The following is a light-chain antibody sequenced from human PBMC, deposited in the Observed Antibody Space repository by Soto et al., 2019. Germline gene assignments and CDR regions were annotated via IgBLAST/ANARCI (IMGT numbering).Light chain of an antibody. CDR1: QSVSSY. CDR2: DAS. Sequence: EIVLTQSPSTLSFSPWERCTLSCRASQSVSSYLAWYQQKPGQAPRLLIYDASNRATGIPARFSGSGSGTDFTLTISSLEPEDFAVYYCQQRSNWPLTFGGGTKVDIK. V-gene: IGKV3-11*01. J-gene: IGKJ4*01. CDR3: QQRSNWPLT.